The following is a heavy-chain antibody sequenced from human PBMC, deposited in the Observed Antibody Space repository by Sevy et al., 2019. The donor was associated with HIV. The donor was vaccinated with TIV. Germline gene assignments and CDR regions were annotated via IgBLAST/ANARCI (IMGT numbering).Heavy chain of an antibody. CDR3: ARVGFDSSGYYNRGGYFDY. Sequence: GGSLRLSCAASGFTVSSNYMSWVRQAPGKGLELVSVIYSGGSTYYADSVKGRFTISRDNSKNTLYLQMNSLRAEDTAVYYCARVGFDSSGYYNRGGYFDYWGQGTLVTVSS. D-gene: IGHD3-22*01. J-gene: IGHJ4*02. CDR1: GFTVSSNY. V-gene: IGHV3-53*01. CDR2: IYSGGST.